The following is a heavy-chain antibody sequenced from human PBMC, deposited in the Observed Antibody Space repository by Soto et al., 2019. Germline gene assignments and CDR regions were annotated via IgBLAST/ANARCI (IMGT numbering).Heavy chain of an antibody. CDR3: ARVVLEWRPTSGSDY. J-gene: IGHJ4*02. D-gene: IGHD3-3*01. V-gene: IGHV1-18*04. CDR1: GYSFTSYG. CDR2: ITAENGNT. Sequence: QIQLVQSGAEVKKPGASVKVSCKASGYSFTSYGITWVRQAPGQGPEWLGWITAENGNTNYAQKFQGRGTMTTDTSTSTAYMELRGLRSDDTGVYYCARVVLEWRPTSGSDYWGQGTRVSVSS.